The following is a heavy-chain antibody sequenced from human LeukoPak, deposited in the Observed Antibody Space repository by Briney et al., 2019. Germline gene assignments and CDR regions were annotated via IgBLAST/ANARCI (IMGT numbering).Heavy chain of an antibody. CDR3: TVISGDY. D-gene: IGHD2-21*01. J-gene: IGHJ4*02. CDR2: IRSKSSGGTT. Sequence: GGFLRLSCTASGFTFGDYIMSWFRQAPGKGLEWVGFIRSKSSGGTTEYAASVKGRFTISRDDSKSIAYLQMNSLKTEDTAVYYCTVISGDYWGQGTLVTVSS. CDR1: GFTFGDYI. V-gene: IGHV3-49*03.